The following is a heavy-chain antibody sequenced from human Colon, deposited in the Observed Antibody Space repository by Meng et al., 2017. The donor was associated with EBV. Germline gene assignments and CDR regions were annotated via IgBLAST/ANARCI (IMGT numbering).Heavy chain of an antibody. Sequence: QVQLQESGPGLVKPSQTLCLTCTVSGGSVSIGGYYWTWIRQHPGKGLEWFGHIYYSGSTFYNPSLKRRVIISIDTSKNQFSLNLRSVTAADTAVYYCARVSSGWDYFDYWGQGTLVTVSS. CDR3: ARVSSGWDYFDY. V-gene: IGHV4-31*03. D-gene: IGHD6-19*01. J-gene: IGHJ4*02. CDR2: IYYSGST. CDR1: GGSVSIGGYY.